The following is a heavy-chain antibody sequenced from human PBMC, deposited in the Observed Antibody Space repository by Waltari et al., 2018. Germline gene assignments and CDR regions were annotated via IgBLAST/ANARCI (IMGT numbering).Heavy chain of an antibody. Sequence: QVQLQESGPGLVKPSETLSLTCTVSGGSISSYYWSWIRQPAGKGLEWIGRIYTSGSTNYNPSLKSRVTMSVDTSKNQFSLKLSSVTAADTAVYYGARDRYCSSTSCFSWFDPWGQGTLVTVSS. J-gene: IGHJ5*02. CDR1: GGSISSYY. V-gene: IGHV4-4*07. D-gene: IGHD2-2*01. CDR3: ARDRYCSSTSCFSWFDP. CDR2: IYTSGST.